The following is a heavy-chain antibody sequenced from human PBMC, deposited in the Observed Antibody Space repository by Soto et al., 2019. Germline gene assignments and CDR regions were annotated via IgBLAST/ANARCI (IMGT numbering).Heavy chain of an antibody. D-gene: IGHD6-13*01. Sequence: QVQLVESGGGVVQPGRSLRLSCAASGFTFSSYGMHWVRQAPGKGLEWVAVISYDGSNKQYADSVKGRSTISRDNSKNTLYLQVNSVGVEDTAVYCCARDRRSSWSFDYWGQGTLVTVSS. V-gene: IGHV3-30*03. CDR1: GFTFSSYG. CDR3: ARDRRSSWSFDY. CDR2: ISYDGSNK. J-gene: IGHJ4*02.